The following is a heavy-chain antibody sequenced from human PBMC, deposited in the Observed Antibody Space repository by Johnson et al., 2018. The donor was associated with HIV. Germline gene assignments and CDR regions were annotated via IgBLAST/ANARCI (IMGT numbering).Heavy chain of an antibody. CDR1: GFTFSSYW. Sequence: MLLVEYGGGVVQPGGSLRLSCAASGFTFSSYWMSWVRQAPGKGLEWVANIKQDGSEKYYVDSVKGRFTISRDNAKNSLYLQMNSLRAEDTAVYYCARDAVISSGWYNVDAFDIWGQGTMVTVSS. D-gene: IGHD6-19*01. CDR3: ARDAVISSGWYNVDAFDI. V-gene: IGHV3-7*01. CDR2: IKQDGSEK. J-gene: IGHJ3*02.